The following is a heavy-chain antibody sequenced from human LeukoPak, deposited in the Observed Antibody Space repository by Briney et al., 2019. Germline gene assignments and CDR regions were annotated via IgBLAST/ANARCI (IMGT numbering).Heavy chain of an antibody. CDR3: GRKPRWLVTYYFDY. Sequence: PSETLSLTCAVYGGSFSGYYWSWIRQPPGKGLEWIGEINHSGSTNYNPSLKSRVTISVDTSKNQFSLKLNSVTAADTAVYYCGRKPRWLVTYYFDYWGQGTLVTVSS. J-gene: IGHJ4*02. D-gene: IGHD6-19*01. CDR1: GGSFSGYY. CDR2: INHSGST. V-gene: IGHV4-34*01.